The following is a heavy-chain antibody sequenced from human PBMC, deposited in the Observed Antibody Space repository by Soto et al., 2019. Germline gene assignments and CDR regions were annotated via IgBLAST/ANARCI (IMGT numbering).Heavy chain of an antibody. CDR2: ISAYNGNT. V-gene: IGHV1-18*01. Sequence: QVQLVQSGAEVKKPGASVKVSCKASGYTFTSYGISWVRQAPGQGLEWLGWISAYNGNTKYAQKLQARVNMTTDTSTSTAYMEVRSLRSDDTAVYYCARDLAVGLVDYWGHGTLVTVSS. D-gene: IGHD6-19*01. J-gene: IGHJ4*01. CDR3: ARDLAVGLVDY. CDR1: GYTFTSYG.